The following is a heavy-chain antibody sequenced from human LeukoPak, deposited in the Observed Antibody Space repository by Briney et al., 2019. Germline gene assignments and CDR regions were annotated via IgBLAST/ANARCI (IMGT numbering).Heavy chain of an antibody. J-gene: IGHJ6*04. D-gene: IGHD2-15*01. CDR2: ISSSGSTI. Sequence: GGSLRLSCAASGFTFSSYKMNWVRQAPGKGLEWVSYISSSGSTIYYADSVKGRFTISRDNAKNSLYLQMNSLRAEDTAVYYCARDLVVVVAATQWYYYGMDVWGKGTTVTVSS. CDR3: ARDLVVVVAATQWYYYGMDV. CDR1: GFTFSSYK. V-gene: IGHV3-48*03.